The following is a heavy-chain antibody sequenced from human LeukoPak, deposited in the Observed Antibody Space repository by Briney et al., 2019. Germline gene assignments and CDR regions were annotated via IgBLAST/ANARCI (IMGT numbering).Heavy chain of an antibody. D-gene: IGHD2/OR15-2a*01. CDR1: GGTFSSYA. CDR2: IIPIFGTA. CDR3: AKSPLSQLGYFDY. V-gene: IGHV1-69*13. J-gene: IGHJ4*02. Sequence: SVKVSCKASGGTFSSYAISWVRQAPGQGLEWMGGIIPIFGTANYAQKFQGRVTITADESTSTAYMELSSLRSEDTAVYYCAKSPLSQLGYFDYWGQGTLVTVSS.